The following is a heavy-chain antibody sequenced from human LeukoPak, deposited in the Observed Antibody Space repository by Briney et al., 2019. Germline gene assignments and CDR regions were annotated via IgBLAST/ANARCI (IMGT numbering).Heavy chain of an antibody. CDR3: ARLKAYGGTYDTPDY. CDR1: GYSISSGYY. J-gene: IGHJ4*02. Sequence: TSETLSLTCTVSGYSISSGYYWGWIRQPPGKGLEWIGSIYYSGSSGSTYYNPSLKSRVTISVDTSKIQFSLRLSSVTAADTAVYYCARLKAYGGTYDTPDYWGLGTLVTVSS. D-gene: IGHD1-26*01. V-gene: IGHV4-38-2*02. CDR2: IYYSGSSGST.